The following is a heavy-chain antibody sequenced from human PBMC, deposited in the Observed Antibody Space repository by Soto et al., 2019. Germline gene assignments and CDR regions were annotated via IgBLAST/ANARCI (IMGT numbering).Heavy chain of an antibody. J-gene: IGHJ6*02. CDR1: GYTCTSYD. D-gene: IGHD1-26*01. CDR3: ARQWELSGYYYGMDV. V-gene: IGHV1-8*01. CDR2: MSPNSGNT. Sequence: ASVKVSCRASGYTCTSYDINWVRQATGQGLEWMGWMSPNSGNTGFAQKFQGRVTMTRDTSISTAYMELSSLRSEDTAVYYCARQWELSGYYYGMDVWGQGTTVTVSS.